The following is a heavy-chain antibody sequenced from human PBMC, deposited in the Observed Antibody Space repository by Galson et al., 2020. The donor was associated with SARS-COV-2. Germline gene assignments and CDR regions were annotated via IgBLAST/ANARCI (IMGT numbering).Heavy chain of an antibody. CDR3: ARLHYGEYAPEAFDI. Sequence: SETLSLTCAASGTSISSGSYSWNWLRQPPGKGLEWIGSISHSGGTYYNPSLKSRVTISGDRSKNQFSLRLSSVTAADTAVYYCARLHYGEYAPEAFDIWGPGTRVTVAS. V-gene: IGHV4-30-2*01. J-gene: IGHJ3*02. D-gene: IGHD4-17*01. CDR1: GTSISSGSYS. CDR2: ISHSGGT.